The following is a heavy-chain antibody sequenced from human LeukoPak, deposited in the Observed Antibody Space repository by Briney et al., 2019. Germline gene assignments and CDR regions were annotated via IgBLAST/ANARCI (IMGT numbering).Heavy chain of an antibody. CDR2: IYPGDSDT. D-gene: IGHD1-26*01. CDR3: ATLLGSTGIDY. V-gene: IGHV5-51*01. CDR1: GYTFSNYW. Sequence: GESLKISCQTSGYTFSNYWIGWVRQMPGKGVEWMGSIYPGDSDTRYSPSFQGHVTISADESISTASLQWTSLKASDTAIYYCATLLGSTGIDYWGQGTLVTVSS. J-gene: IGHJ4*02.